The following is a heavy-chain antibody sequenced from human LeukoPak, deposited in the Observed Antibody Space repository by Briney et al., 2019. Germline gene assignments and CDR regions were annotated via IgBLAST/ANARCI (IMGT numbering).Heavy chain of an antibody. CDR3: AREIGAAGTVAIDY. CDR1: GFTFTSYA. J-gene: IGHJ4*02. Sequence: PGRSLRLSCAASGFTFTSYAMHWVRQAPGKGLEWVAVISYDGSNKYYADSVKGRFTISRDNSKNTLYLQMNSLRADDTAVYYCAREIGAAGTVAIDYWGQGTLVTVSS. CDR2: ISYDGSNK. V-gene: IGHV3-30-3*01. D-gene: IGHD6-13*01.